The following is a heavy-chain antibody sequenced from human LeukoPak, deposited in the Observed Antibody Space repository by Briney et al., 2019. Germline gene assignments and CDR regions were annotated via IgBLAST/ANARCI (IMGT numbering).Heavy chain of an antibody. CDR2: INHSGST. V-gene: IGHV4-34*01. CDR3: ARGRWLGPGY. D-gene: IGHD6-19*01. CDR1: GGSFSGYY. J-gene: IGHJ4*02. Sequence: SETLSLTCAVYGGSFSGYYWSWIRQPPGKGLEWIGEINHSGSTNYNPSLKSRVTISVDTSKNQFSLKLSSVTAADTAVYYCARGRWLGPGYWGQGTLVTVSS.